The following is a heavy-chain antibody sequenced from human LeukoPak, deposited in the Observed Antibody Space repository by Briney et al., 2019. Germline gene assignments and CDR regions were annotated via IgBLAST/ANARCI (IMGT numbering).Heavy chain of an antibody. Sequence: ASVKVSCKASGYTFTSYGISWVRQAPGQGLEWMGWISAYNGNTNYAQKFQGRVTITADKSTSTAYMELSSLRSEDTAVYYCARGLRPAAYYGMDVWGQGTTVTVS. CDR2: ISAYNGNT. D-gene: IGHD5/OR15-5a*01. V-gene: IGHV1-18*01. CDR1: GYTFTSYG. CDR3: ARGLRPAAYYGMDV. J-gene: IGHJ6*02.